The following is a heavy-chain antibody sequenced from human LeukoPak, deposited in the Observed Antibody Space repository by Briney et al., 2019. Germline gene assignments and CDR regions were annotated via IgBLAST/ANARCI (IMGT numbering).Heavy chain of an antibody. CDR2: ISSGSSTI. CDR1: GFTFSSYS. J-gene: IGHJ4*02. Sequence: GGSLSLYCAASGFTFSSYSMNWVRQAPGQGLEWVSYISSGSSTIFYAVSVKGRFTISRDNSKNTLYLQMNSLRAEDTAVYYCALVPAVKSPFDYWRQGALVTVSS. CDR3: ALVPAVKSPFDY. V-gene: IGHV3-48*01. D-gene: IGHD2-2*01.